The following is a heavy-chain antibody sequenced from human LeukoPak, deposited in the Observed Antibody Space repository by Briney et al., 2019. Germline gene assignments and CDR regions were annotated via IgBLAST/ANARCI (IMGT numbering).Heavy chain of an antibody. D-gene: IGHD3-16*02. J-gene: IGHJ4*02. CDR2: VNGNGGST. CDR3: AKSLYGGCDY. CDR1: GFSFSTYA. V-gene: IGHV3-23*01. Sequence: GGSLRLSCAASGFSFSTYAMSWVRQAPGKGLEWVSGVNGNGGSTSYADSVKGRFTIFRDNSKNTVYLQMNSLRVEDTAVYYCAKSLYGGCDYWGQGTLVTVSS.